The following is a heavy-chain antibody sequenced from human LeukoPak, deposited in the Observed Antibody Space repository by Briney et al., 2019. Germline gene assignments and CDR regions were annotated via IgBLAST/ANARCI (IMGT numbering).Heavy chain of an antibody. D-gene: IGHD3-10*01. V-gene: IGHV3-23*01. J-gene: IGHJ4*02. CDR2: ISDSSGST. Sequence: PGGSLRLSCAASGFTFASYAMNWVRQAPGKGLEWVSTISDSSGSTYYADSVKGRFTISRDNAKNSLYLQMNSLRAEDTAVYYCARESGDLDYWGQGTLVTVSS. CDR1: GFTFASYA. CDR3: ARESGDLDY.